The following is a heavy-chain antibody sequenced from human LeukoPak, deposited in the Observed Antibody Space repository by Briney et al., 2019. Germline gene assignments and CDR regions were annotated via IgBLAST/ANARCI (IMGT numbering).Heavy chain of an antibody. J-gene: IGHJ4*02. CDR3: TTDHKWLRLALGY. D-gene: IGHD5-12*01. V-gene: IGHV3-15*01. CDR1: GFIFSNAW. CDR2: IKNKNDGGTT. Sequence: GGSLRLSCAASGFIFSNAWMSWVRQAPGKGLEWVGRIKNKNDGGTTDYAAPVKGRFAISRDDSKNTLYLQMNSLKTEDTAVYYCTTDHKWLRLALGYWGQGTLVTVSS.